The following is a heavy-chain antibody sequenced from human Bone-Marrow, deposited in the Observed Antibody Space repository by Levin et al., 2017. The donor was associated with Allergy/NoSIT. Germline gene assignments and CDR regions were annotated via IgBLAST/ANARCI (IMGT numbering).Heavy chain of an antibody. CDR3: ARSGSDCDY. J-gene: IGHJ4*02. D-gene: IGHD3-10*01. CDR2: IKEDGSEI. Sequence: SCGASGFSFSAYWMTWVRQAPGKGLEWVANIKEDGSEINYVDSVKGRFTISRDNTKNSLYLQMNSLRVEDTAVYYCARSGSDCDYWGQGTLVTVSS. V-gene: IGHV3-7*02. CDR1: GFSFSAYW.